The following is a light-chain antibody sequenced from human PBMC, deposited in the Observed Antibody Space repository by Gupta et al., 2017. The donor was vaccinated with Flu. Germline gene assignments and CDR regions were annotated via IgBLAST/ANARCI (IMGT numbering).Light chain of an antibody. Sequence: SYVLTQPPSVSVAPGRTARITCGGNNIGSKSVHWYQQKPGQAPVLVVYDDSDRPSGLPARFSGSNSGNTATLSISRVEDGDEADYYCQVWDSSSDHPGVFGGGTKLTVL. J-gene: IGLJ3*02. V-gene: IGLV3-21*03. CDR3: QVWDSSSDHPGV. CDR2: DDS. CDR1: NIGSKS.